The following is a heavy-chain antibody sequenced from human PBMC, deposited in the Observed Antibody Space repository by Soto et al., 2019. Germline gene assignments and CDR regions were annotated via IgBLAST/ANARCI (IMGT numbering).Heavy chain of an antibody. J-gene: IGHJ4*02. D-gene: IGHD6-13*01. CDR1: SGSISSRGYY. Sequence: PSETLSLTCSVSSGSISSRGYYWGWIRQPPGKELEWIGSIYYSGNTYYNPSLKSRVTISVDTSKNQFSLKLTSVTASDTALYYCARHKDSSSRYLLPDYWGQGTLVTVSS. CDR2: IYYSGNT. CDR3: ARHKDSSSRYLLPDY. V-gene: IGHV4-39*01.